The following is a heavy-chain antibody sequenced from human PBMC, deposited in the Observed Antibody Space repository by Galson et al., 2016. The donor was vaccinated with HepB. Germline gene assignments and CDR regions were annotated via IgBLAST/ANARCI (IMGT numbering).Heavy chain of an antibody. CDR2: VKQDGSGA. D-gene: IGHD1-1*01. J-gene: IGHJ4*02. V-gene: IGHV3-7*03. CDR3: ACPTGGNWTDY. Sequence: SLRLSCAASGFNFGTFWLSWVRQAPGKGLEWVASVKQDGSGAYVDSVKGRFTISRDNAKNSLYLQMNSLRVEDTAVYYCACPTGGNWTDYWGQGTLVTVSS. CDR1: GFNFGTFW.